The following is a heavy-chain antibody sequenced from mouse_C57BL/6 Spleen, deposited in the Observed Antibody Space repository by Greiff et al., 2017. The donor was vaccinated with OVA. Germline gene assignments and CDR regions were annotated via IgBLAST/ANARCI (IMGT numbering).Heavy chain of an antibody. CDR2: IDPSDSET. CDR1: GYTFTSYW. CDR3: ARSAYGNYGYFDV. V-gene: IGHV1-52*01. D-gene: IGHD2-10*02. Sequence: VQLQQPGAELVRPGSSVKLSCKASGYTFTSYWMHWVKQRPIQGLEWIGNIDPSDSETHYNQKFKDKATLTVDKSSSTAYMQLSSLTSEDSAVYYCARSAYGNYGYFDVWGTGTTVTVSS. J-gene: IGHJ1*03.